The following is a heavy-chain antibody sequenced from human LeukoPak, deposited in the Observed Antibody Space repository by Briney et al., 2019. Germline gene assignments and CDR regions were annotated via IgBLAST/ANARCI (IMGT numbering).Heavy chain of an antibody. CDR3: ARRAGAYSHPYDY. Sequence: PGGSLRLSCAASGFTFSSYWMSWVRQAPGKGLEWVSFIYSDNTHYSDSVKGRFTISRDSSKNTLYLQMNSLRAEDTAVYYCARRAGAYSHPYDYWGQGTLVTVSS. CDR2: IYSDNT. V-gene: IGHV3-53*01. D-gene: IGHD4/OR15-4a*01. CDR1: GFTFSSYW. J-gene: IGHJ4*02.